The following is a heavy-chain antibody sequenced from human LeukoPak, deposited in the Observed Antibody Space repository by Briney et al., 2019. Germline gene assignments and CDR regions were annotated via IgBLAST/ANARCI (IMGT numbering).Heavy chain of an antibody. CDR1: GASISDYY. CDR3: TGRVAITDTPRAYFDY. Sequence: PSETLSLTCTVSGASISDYYWSWIRQPPGKELEWIGYVYYSENTKYNPSLESRVTISLDTSKNQFSLWLNSVTTADTAVYFCTGRVAITDTPRAYFDYWGQGILVTVSS. CDR2: VYYSENT. J-gene: IGHJ4*02. V-gene: IGHV4-59*08. D-gene: IGHD1-20*01.